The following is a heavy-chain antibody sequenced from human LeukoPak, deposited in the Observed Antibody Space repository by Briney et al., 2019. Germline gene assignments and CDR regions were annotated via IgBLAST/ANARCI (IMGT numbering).Heavy chain of an antibody. CDR3: ARDRGAAALDI. D-gene: IGHD6-13*01. CDR1: GFTFSSYW. CDR2: IISDGSSR. Sequence: GGSLRLSCAASGFTFSSYWMHWVRQAPGKGLVWVSRIISDGSSRSYADSVKGRFTIYRDSAKNTLYLQMNSLRAEDTAVYYCARDRGAAALDIWGQGTMVTVSS. V-gene: IGHV3-74*01. J-gene: IGHJ3*02.